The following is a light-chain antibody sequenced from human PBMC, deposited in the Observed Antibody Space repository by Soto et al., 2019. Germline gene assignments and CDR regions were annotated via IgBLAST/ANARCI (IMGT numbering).Light chain of an antibody. CDR3: QSYDSSLSAVV. V-gene: IGLV1-40*01. Sequence: QSVLTQPPSVSGAPGQRVTISCTGSSSNIGAGYDVHWYQQLPGTAPKLLIYGNSNRPSGVPDRFSGSKSGTSASLAITWLQDEDEADYYCQSYDSSLSAVVFGGGTK. CDR1: SSNIGAGYD. J-gene: IGLJ2*01. CDR2: GNS.